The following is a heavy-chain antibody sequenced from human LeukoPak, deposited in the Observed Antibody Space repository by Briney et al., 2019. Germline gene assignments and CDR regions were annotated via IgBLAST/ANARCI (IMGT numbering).Heavy chain of an antibody. V-gene: IGHV4-39*01. CDR2: IYYSGST. D-gene: IGHD2-2*01. Sequence: SETLSLTCTVSGGSITSSGYYWGWIRHPPGKGLEWIGCIYYSGSTHYNPSLKSRVTISADTSKNQFSLKVSSVTAADTAVYYCARMPGYCSSTSCYLFGMDVWGQGTTVTVSS. CDR3: ARMPGYCSSTSCYLFGMDV. J-gene: IGHJ6*02. CDR1: GGSITSSGYY.